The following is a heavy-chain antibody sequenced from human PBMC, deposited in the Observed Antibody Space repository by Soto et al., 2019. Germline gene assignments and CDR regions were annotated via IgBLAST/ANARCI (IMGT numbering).Heavy chain of an antibody. J-gene: IGHJ4*02. CDR2: IYGSGGT. CDR3: AREGASSYASRHFDN. CDR1: GGSMFSYY. Sequence: QVQLQESGPGLVKASETLSLTCTVSGGSMFSYYWSWLRQPAGKGLEWIARIYGSGGTNYNPSLKSRVTMSLDTSKNKFSLRLTSVTAADTAVYYCAREGASSYASRHFDNWGPGTLVTVSS. D-gene: IGHD3-16*01. V-gene: IGHV4-4*07.